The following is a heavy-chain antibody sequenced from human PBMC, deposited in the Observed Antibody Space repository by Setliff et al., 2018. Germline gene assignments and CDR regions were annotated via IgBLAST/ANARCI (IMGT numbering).Heavy chain of an antibody. V-gene: IGHV4-61*01. J-gene: IGHJ5*02. D-gene: IGHD5-12*01. CDR1: GASVRSGPYY. CDR2: ISYIGNT. Sequence: SETLSLTCTVSGASVRSGPYYWSWIRQPPGKGLEWTGFISYIGNTNYNPSLKSRITISLDTSKNQFSLKVNSVTAADTAVYYCARGPPGYNPYHWFDPWGQGTLVTVSS. CDR3: ARGPPGYNPYHWFDP.